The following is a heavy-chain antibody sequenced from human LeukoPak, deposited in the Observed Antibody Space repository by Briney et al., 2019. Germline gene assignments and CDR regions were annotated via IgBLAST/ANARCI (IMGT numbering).Heavy chain of an antibody. V-gene: IGHV4-30-4*08. CDR2: IYYSGST. CDR3: ARVRGDYYDSSGYLRNWFDP. CDR1: GCSISSGDYY. Sequence: PSETLSLTCTVSGCSISSGDYYWGWMRQPPGQGLEWIGYIYYSGSTYYNPSLKSRVTISVDTSKNQFSLKLSSVTAADTAVYYCARVRGDYYDSSGYLRNWFDPWGQGTLVTVSS. J-gene: IGHJ5*02. D-gene: IGHD3-22*01.